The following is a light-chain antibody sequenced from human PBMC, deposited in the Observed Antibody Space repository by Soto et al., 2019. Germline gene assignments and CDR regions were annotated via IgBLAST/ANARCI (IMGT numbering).Light chain of an antibody. Sequence: HSALTQPPSASGSPGQSVTISCTGTSSDVGGYNYVSWYQQHPGKAPKLMIYEVSKRPSGVPDRFSGSKSGNTASLTVSGLQAEDEADYYCSSYAGSNNRYVFGTGTKVNVL. J-gene: IGLJ1*01. CDR1: SSDVGGYNY. CDR3: SSYAGSNNRYV. V-gene: IGLV2-8*01. CDR2: EVS.